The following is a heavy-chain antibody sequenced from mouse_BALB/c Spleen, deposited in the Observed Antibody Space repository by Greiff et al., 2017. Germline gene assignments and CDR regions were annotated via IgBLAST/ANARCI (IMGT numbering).Heavy chain of an antibody. CDR2: IDPSDSET. CDR3: ARGGLYAMDY. Sequence: QVQLQQPGAELVKPGAPVKLSCKASGYTFTSYWMNWVKQRPGRGLEWIGRIDPSDSETHYNQKFKDKATLTVDKSSSTAYIQLSSLTSEDSAVYYCARGGLYAMDYWGQGTSVTVSS. CDR1: GYTFTSYW. J-gene: IGHJ4*01. V-gene: IGHV1-69*02.